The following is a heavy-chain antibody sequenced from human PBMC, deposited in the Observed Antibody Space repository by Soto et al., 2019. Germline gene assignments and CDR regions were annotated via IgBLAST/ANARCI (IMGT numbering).Heavy chain of an antibody. CDR2: IWSDGSNE. CDR1: GFTFSNYA. J-gene: IGHJ6*02. D-gene: IGHD1-26*01. V-gene: IGHV3-33*01. CDR3: ARDKGSKWAAHYYYGMDV. Sequence: QVQLVESGGGVFQPGRSLRLSCAVSGFTFSNYAIHWVRQAPGKGLEWVAIIWSDGSNEYYAESVKGRFTISRDNSKKTLDLQMDSLRADDTAVYFCARDKGSKWAAHYYYGMDVWGQGTTVTVSS.